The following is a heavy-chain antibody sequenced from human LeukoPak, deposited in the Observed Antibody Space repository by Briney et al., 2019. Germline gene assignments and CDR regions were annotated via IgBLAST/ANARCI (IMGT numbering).Heavy chain of an antibody. CDR3: ARENYYDSSGYDDAFDI. D-gene: IGHD3-22*01. CDR1: GGSISSGGYY. Sequence: SETLSLTCTVSGGSISSGGYYWSWIRQHPGKGLEWIGYIYYSGGTYYNPSLKSRVTISVDTSKNQFSLKLSSVTAADTAVYYCARENYYDSSGYDDAFDIWGQGTMVTVSS. CDR2: IYYSGGT. J-gene: IGHJ3*02. V-gene: IGHV4-31*03.